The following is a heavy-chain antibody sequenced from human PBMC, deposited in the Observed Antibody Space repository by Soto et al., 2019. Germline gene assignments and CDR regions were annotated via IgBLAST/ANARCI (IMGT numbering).Heavy chain of an antibody. CDR2: INAGNGNT. D-gene: IGHD6-13*01. Sequence: VASVKVSCKASGYTFTSYAMHWVRQAPGQRLEWMGWINAGNGNTKYSQKFQGRVTITRDTSASTAYMELSSLRSEDTAVYYCAREFFSSSWYKVANGMDVWGQGTTVTISS. J-gene: IGHJ6*02. V-gene: IGHV1-3*01. CDR3: AREFFSSSWYKVANGMDV. CDR1: GYTFTSYA.